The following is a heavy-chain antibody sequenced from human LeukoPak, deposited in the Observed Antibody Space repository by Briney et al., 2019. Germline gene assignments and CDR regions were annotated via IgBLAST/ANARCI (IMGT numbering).Heavy chain of an antibody. CDR2: VIPIFGTS. Sequence: SVKVTCKASGGTFSSYAISWVRQPPGQGLEWMGGVIPIFGTSNYAQKFQGRVPIPADESTSTAYMELSSLRSEDTAVYSCARGEYGRSWYAWDYWGQGTLVTVSS. V-gene: IGHV1-69*01. CDR3: ARGEYGRSWYAWDY. J-gene: IGHJ4*02. D-gene: IGHD6-13*01. CDR1: GGTFSSYA.